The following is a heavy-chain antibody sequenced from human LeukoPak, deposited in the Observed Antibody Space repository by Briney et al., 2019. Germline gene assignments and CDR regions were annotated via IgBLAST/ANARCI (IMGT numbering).Heavy chain of an antibody. V-gene: IGHV3-21*01. D-gene: IGHD4-17*01. CDR1: GFTFSSYS. CDR2: ISSSSSYI. CDR3: AKAPTTVTTGGSDY. Sequence: GGSLRLSCAASGFTFSSYSMNWVRQAPGKGLEWVSSISSSSSYIYYADSVKGRFTISRDNSKNTLYLQMNSLRAEDTAVYYCAKAPTTVTTGGSDYWGQGTLVTVSS. J-gene: IGHJ4*02.